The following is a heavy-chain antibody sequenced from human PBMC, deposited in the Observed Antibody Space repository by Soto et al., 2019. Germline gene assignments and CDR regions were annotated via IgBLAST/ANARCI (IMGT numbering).Heavy chain of an antibody. CDR1: GISISNYY. V-gene: IGHV4-59*01. CDR3: ARAGAATLSDY. CDR2: MYYSGST. J-gene: IGHJ4*02. Sequence: SETLSLTSTGSGISISNYYWIWLRQPPGKGLEWIGYMYYSGSTNYNPSLKSRVTISVDTSKNQFSLKLRSVTAADTAVYYCARAGAATLSDYWGQGTLVTV. D-gene: IGHD2-15*01.